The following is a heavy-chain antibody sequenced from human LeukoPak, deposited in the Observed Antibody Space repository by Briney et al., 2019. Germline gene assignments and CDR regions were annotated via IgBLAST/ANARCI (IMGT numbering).Heavy chain of an antibody. CDR2: INDDGSTT. Sequence: PGGSLRLSCAASGFTFSRSWMHWVRQAPGKGLVWVSRINDDGSTTSYADSVKGRFTISRDNAKNTLYLQMNSLRAEDTAVYYCARDHLSSGSSPDYYYYYYMDVWGKGTTVTISS. CDR1: GFTFSRSW. D-gene: IGHD6-19*01. V-gene: IGHV3-74*01. CDR3: ARDHLSSGSSPDYYYYYYMDV. J-gene: IGHJ6*03.